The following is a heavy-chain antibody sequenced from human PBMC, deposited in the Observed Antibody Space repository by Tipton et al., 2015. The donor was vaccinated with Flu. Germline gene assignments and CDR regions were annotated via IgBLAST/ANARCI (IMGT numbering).Heavy chain of an antibody. J-gene: IGHJ1*01. Sequence: TLSLTCTVSGGSISSYYWSWIRQPAGKGLEWIGRIYTSGSTNYNPSLKSRVTMSVDTSKNQFSLKLSSVTAADTAVYYCARDPPIAVAGITEYFQHWGQGTLVTVSS. CDR1: GGSISSYY. V-gene: IGHV4-4*07. CDR2: IYTSGST. CDR3: ARDPPIAVAGITEYFQH. D-gene: IGHD6-19*01.